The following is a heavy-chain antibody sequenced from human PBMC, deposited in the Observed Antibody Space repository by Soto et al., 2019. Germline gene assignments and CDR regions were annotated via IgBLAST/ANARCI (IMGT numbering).Heavy chain of an antibody. CDR1: GFTFSTSW. D-gene: IGHD5-18*01. J-gene: IGHJ4*02. V-gene: IGHV3-7*01. CDR3: VRDRGYNAFDY. Sequence: PGGSLRLSCAASGFTFSTSWMNLVRQAPGKGLEWLAGIKEDGSEKDYVDSVKGRFTISKDNAENSLELHMNRLRVEDTAVYYCVRDRGYNAFDYWGLGTLVTSPQ. CDR2: IKEDGSEK.